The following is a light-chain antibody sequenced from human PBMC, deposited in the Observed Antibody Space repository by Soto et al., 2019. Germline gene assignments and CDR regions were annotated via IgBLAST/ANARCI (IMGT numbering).Light chain of an antibody. J-gene: IGKJ1*01. V-gene: IGKV3-15*01. CDR3: QQYNYWLWT. CDR1: QSVSSN. Sequence: EIVMTQSPGTLSVSPGERATLSCRASQSVSSNLAWYQQKPGQAPRLLMYGASTRATGIPARFSGSGSWTEFTLTISSLESEDFAVYYCQQYNYWLWTFGQGTKVEI. CDR2: GAS.